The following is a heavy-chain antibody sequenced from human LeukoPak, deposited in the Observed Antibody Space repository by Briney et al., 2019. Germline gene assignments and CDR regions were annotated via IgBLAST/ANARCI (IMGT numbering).Heavy chain of an antibody. Sequence: PGGSLRLSCAASGFTFSSYAMRWVRQAPGEGLEWVSAISGSGGSTYYADSVKGRFTISRDNSKNTLYLQMNSLRAEDTAVYYCAKDQGGWYVRELYFDYWGQGTLVTVSS. J-gene: IGHJ4*02. V-gene: IGHV3-23*01. CDR2: ISGSGGST. CDR1: GFTFSSYA. D-gene: IGHD6-19*01. CDR3: AKDQGGWYVRELYFDY.